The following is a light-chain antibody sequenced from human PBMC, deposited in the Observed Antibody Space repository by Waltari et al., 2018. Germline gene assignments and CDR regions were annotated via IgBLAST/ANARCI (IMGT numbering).Light chain of an antibody. J-gene: IGKJ2*01. Sequence: EIVLTQSPATLSLSPGERATLSCRASQTVRSYLAWYQQRPGQTPRLLILAASSRATGISAKFSGSGSGTDFALTVSSLEPEDFAVYYCQQRSNWPYTFGQGTRVEIK. CDR1: QTVRSY. CDR3: QQRSNWPYT. V-gene: IGKV3-11*01. CDR2: AAS.